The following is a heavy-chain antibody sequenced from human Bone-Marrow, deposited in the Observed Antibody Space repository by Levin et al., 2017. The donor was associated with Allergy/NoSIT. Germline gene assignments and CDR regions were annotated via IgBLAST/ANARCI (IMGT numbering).Heavy chain of an antibody. CDR1: GFTFSSYG. J-gene: IGHJ4*02. D-gene: IGHD3-22*01. CDR3: AKDLHDSSGYYSYYFDY. V-gene: IGHV3-30*18. Sequence: GGSLRLSCAASGFTFSSYGMHWVRQAPGKGLEWVAVISYDGSNKYYADSVKGRFTISRDNSKNTLYLQMNSLRAEDTAVYYCAKDLHDSSGYYSYYFDYWGQGTLVTVSS. CDR2: ISYDGSNK.